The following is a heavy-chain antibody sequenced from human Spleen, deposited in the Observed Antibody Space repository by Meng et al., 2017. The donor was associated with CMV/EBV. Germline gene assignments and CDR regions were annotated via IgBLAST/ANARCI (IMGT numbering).Heavy chain of an antibody. CDR3: AREGTFCSGTSCYDEFDM. V-gene: IGHV4-61*01. J-gene: IGHJ3*02. CDR2: IYFTGST. Sequence: SETLSLTCTVSGGSISSGSFYWSWIRQPPGKGLEWIGHIYFTGSTKYNPSLKSRVTMSVDTSKNEFSLKMTSVTAADTAVYYCAREGTFCSGTSCYDEFDMWGQGRVVTVSS. D-gene: IGHD2-2*01. CDR1: GGSISSGSFY.